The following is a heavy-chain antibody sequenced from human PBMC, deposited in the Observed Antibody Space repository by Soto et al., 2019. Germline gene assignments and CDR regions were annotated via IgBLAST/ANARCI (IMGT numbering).Heavy chain of an antibody. J-gene: IGHJ4*02. V-gene: IGHV3-23*01. CDR1: GFTFSSYA. Sequence: TGGSLRLSCAASGFTFSSYAMSWVRQAPGKGLEWVSAISGSGGSTYYADSVKGRFTISRDNSKNTLYLQMNSLRAEDTAVYYCAKKEGYCSGGSCYGPFDYWGQGTLVTVSS. CDR3: AKKEGYCSGGSCYGPFDY. CDR2: ISGSGGST. D-gene: IGHD2-15*01.